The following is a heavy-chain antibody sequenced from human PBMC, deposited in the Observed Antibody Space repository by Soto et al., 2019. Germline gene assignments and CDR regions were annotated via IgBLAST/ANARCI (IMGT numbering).Heavy chain of an antibody. Sequence: EVQLVESGGGLVQPGRSLRLSCAASGFTFDDYAMHWVRQVPGKGLEWVSGINWNSGSIGYGDSVKGRFAISRDNAKNSLHLPMNSLGAEDTAFYYCVKGESLHWYRGHFRHWGQGTLVTVSS. CDR2: INWNSGSI. CDR1: GFTFDDYA. J-gene: IGHJ1*01. V-gene: IGHV3-9*01. D-gene: IGHD6-13*01. CDR3: VKGESLHWYRGHFRH.